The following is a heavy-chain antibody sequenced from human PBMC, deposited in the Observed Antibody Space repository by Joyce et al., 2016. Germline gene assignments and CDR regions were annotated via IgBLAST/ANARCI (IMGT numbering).Heavy chain of an antibody. CDR3: AKDRARYCSSTSCERGGFDY. CDR2: ISYDGSNK. CDR1: GFTFSSYG. V-gene: IGHV3-30*18. J-gene: IGHJ4*02. D-gene: IGHD2-2*01. Sequence: QVQLVESGGGVVQSGRSLRLSCAASGFTFSSYGMHWVRQAPGKGLEWVEVISYDGSNKYYADSVKGRFTISRDNSKNTLYLQMNSLRAEDTAVYYCAKDRARYCSSTSCERGGFDYWGQGTLVTVSS.